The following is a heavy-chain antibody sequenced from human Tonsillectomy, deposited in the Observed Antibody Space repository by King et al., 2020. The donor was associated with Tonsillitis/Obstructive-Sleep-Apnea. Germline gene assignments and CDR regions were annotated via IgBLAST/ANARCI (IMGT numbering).Heavy chain of an antibody. CDR2: IYYSGST. D-gene: IGHD4-17*01. J-gene: IGHJ6*03. Sequence: PLQESGPGLVKPSQTLSLTCTVSGGSISSGGYYWRWIRQHPGKGLEWIGYIYYSGSTYYNPSLKSRVTISVDTSKNQYSLKLSSVTAADTAVYYCARELRDYRYYYYMDVWGKGTTVTVSS. V-gene: IGHV4-31*03. CDR1: GGSISSGGYY. CDR3: ARELRDYRYYYYMDV.